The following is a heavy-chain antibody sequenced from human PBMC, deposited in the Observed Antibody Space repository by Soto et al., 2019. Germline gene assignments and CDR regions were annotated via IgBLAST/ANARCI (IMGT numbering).Heavy chain of an antibody. J-gene: IGHJ4*02. CDR1: GGSISGYF. D-gene: IGHD3-16*01. V-gene: IGHV4-4*07. CDR3: ARGYDSLLH. Sequence: SETLSLTCTVSGGSISGYFWNWLRQPAGKGLEWIGRIYTGGDTNYNPSLQSRVTMSTDTSKSQLSLKVNSVTAADTAVYYCARGYDSLLHWGQGTLVTVSS. CDR2: IYTGGDT.